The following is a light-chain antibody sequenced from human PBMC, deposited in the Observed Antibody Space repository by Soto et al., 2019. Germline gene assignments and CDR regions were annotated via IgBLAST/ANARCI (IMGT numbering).Light chain of an antibody. Sequence: QSALTQPASVSGSPGQSITISCTGTSSDVGTYNFVSWYQQLPATAPKLLIYGVTVRPSGVSNRFSGSKSGNTASLTISGLQAEDEADYYCSSYTGTGTLIVFGTGTKLTVL. CDR2: GVT. V-gene: IGLV2-14*01. J-gene: IGLJ1*01. CDR3: SSYTGTGTLIV. CDR1: SSDVGTYNF.